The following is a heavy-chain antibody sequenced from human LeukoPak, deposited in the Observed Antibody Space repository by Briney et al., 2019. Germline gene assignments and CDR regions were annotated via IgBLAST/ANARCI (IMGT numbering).Heavy chain of an antibody. V-gene: IGHV4-4*07. D-gene: IGHD6-19*01. CDR3: ARDRGSGWYDC. CDR1: GGSISSDY. Sequence: SETLSLTCTVSGGSISSDYWNWIRQPAGKGLEWIGRIQSSGSTNYNPSLKSRLTMSVDTSKNQFSLKLSSVTTADTAVYYCARDRGSGWYDCWGQGTLVTVSS. CDR2: IQSSGST. J-gene: IGHJ5*01.